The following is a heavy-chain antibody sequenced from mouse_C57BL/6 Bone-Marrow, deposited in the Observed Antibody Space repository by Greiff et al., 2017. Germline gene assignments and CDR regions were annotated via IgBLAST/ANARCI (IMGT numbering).Heavy chain of an antibody. CDR3: ARDVYETY. J-gene: IGHJ3*01. D-gene: IGHD1-1*01. V-gene: IGHV1-81*01. CDR2: IYPRSGNT. CDR1: GYTFTSYG. Sequence: QVQLQQSGAELARPGASVKLSCKASGYTFTSYGISWVKQRTGQGLEWIGEIYPRSGNTYYNEKFKGKATLTADKSSSTAYMELRSLTSEDCAVYFCARDVYETYWGQGTLVTVSA.